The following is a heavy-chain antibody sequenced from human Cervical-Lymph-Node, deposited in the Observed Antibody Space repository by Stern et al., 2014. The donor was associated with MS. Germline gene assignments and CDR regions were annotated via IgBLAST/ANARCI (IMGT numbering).Heavy chain of an antibody. D-gene: IGHD2-8*01. J-gene: IGHJ4*02. Sequence: VQLVQSGGAVVQPGGSLRLSCAASGFTFSSYGMHWVRQAPGKGLEWVTVISYDGNHKYYAASVKCRFTISRDNSKNTLHLQMNSVTPDDTAIYYCARDYEDTSMLFDHWGQGTLVTVSP. V-gene: IGHV3-30*03. CDR3: ARDYEDTSMLFDH. CDR2: ISYDGNHK. CDR1: GFTFSSYG.